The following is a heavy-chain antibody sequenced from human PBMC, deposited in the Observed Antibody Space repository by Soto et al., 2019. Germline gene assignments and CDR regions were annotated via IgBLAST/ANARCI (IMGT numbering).Heavy chain of an antibody. CDR1: GYTFTSYG. J-gene: IGHJ4*02. CDR3: ARALGKYYDFWSGYSTQFDY. CDR2: ISAYNGNT. D-gene: IGHD3-3*01. V-gene: IGHV1-18*01. Sequence: QVQLVQSGAEVEKPGASVKVSCKASGYTFTSYGISWVRQAPGQGLEWMGWISAYNGNTNYALKLQGRVTMTTDTSTSTAYMELRSLRSDDTAVYYCARALGKYYDFWSGYSTQFDYWGQGTLVTVSS.